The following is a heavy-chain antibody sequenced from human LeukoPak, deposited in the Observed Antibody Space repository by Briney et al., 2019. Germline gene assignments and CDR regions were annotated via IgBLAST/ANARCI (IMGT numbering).Heavy chain of an antibody. Sequence: GRSLRLSCAASGFTFSSYGMHWVRQAPGKELEWVAVISYDGSNKYYADSVKGRFTISRDNSKNTLYLQMNSLRAEDTAVYYCARGRRKMATPNDAFDIWGQGTMVTVSS. D-gene: IGHD5-24*01. CDR2: ISYDGSNK. CDR1: GFTFSSYG. V-gene: IGHV3-30*03. J-gene: IGHJ3*02. CDR3: ARGRRKMATPNDAFDI.